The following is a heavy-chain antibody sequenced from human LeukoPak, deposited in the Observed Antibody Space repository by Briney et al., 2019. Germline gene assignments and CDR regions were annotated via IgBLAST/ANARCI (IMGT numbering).Heavy chain of an antibody. V-gene: IGHV4-34*01. CDR2: INHSGST. CDR1: GGSFSGYY. Sequence: PSETLSLTCAVYGGSFSGYYWSWIRQPPGKGLEWIGEINHSGSTNYNPSLKSRVTISLDKSKNQFSLELNSVTAADTALYYCSRGGDYCLHYWGQGTLVTVSS. J-gene: IGHJ4*02. CDR3: SRGGDYCLHY. D-gene: IGHD2/OR15-2a*01.